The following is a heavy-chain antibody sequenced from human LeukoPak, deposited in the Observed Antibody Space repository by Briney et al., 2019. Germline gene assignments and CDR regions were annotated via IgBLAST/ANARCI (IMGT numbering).Heavy chain of an antibody. J-gene: IGHJ5*02. Sequence: GRSLRLSCAASGFLFSSYAMSWVRQAPGKGLEWVSAISGSGGSTYYADSVKGRFTISRDNSKNTLYLQMNSLRAEDTAVYYCAGDSSGWYRDWFDPWGQGTLVTVSS. CDR3: AGDSSGWYRDWFDP. CDR2: ISGSGGST. CDR1: GFLFSSYA. D-gene: IGHD6-19*01. V-gene: IGHV3-23*01.